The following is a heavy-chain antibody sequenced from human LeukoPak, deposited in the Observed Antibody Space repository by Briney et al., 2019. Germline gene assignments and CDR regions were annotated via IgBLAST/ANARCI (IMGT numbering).Heavy chain of an antibody. CDR2: IYPRDGST. J-gene: IGHJ4*02. CDR3: ARDQEGFDY. V-gene: IGHV1-46*01. CDR1: GYTFTSNY. Sequence: ASVNVSCKASGYTFTSNYIHWVRQAPGQGLEWMGMIYPRDGSTSYAQKFQGRVTVTRDTSTSTVHMELSGLRSEDTAVYYCARDQEGFDYWGQGTLVTVSS.